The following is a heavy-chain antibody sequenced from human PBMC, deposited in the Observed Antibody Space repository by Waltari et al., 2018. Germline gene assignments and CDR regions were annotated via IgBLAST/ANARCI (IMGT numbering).Heavy chain of an antibody. CDR1: GGTFSSYT. CDR2: RTPRLGIA. CDR3: ARVWGANYYYYGMDV. J-gene: IGHJ6*02. Sequence: QVQLVQSGAEVKKPGSSVKVSCKASGGTFSSYTISWVRQAPGQGLEWMGRRTPRLGIANYAQKFQGRVTITADKSTSTAYMELSSLRAEDTAVYYCARVWGANYYYYGMDVWGQGTTVTVAS. V-gene: IGHV1-69*02. D-gene: IGHD1-26*01.